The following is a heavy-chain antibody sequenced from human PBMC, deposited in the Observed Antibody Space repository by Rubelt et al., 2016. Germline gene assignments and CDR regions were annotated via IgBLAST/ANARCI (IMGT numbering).Heavy chain of an antibody. CDR2: VSYSGSA. V-gene: IGHV4-39*07. J-gene: IGHJ4*02. Sequence: QLQLQESGPGLLKPSETLSLICTVSGGSIRSSGYYWGWIRQPPGKGLEWIGSVSYSGSAYYNPSLKSRVTISVDTSKNQFSRGLSSVTAADTAVYYCARHPRSSGCPDYWGQGTLVTVSS. CDR1: GGSIRSSGYY. CDR3: ARHPRSSGCPDY. D-gene: IGHD6-19*01.